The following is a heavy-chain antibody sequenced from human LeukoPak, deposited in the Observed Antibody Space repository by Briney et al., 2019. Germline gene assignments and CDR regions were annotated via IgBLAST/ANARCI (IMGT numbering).Heavy chain of an antibody. Sequence: QTGGSLRLSCAASGFSFSSYAMIWVRQAPGKGLEWVSAISGGGGGTYYADSVEGRFTISRDNSKNTLYLQMNRLRAGDTAVYFCAKDLRVDSSGLDFWGQGTLVTASS. CDR1: GFSFSSYA. J-gene: IGHJ4*02. V-gene: IGHV3-23*01. D-gene: IGHD3-22*01. CDR2: ISGGGGGT. CDR3: AKDLRVDSSGLDF.